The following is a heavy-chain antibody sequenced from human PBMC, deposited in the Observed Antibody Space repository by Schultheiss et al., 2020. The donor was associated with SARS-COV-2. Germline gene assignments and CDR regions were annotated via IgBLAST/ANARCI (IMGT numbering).Heavy chain of an antibody. CDR1: GGSISSFY. CDR2: IYTSGST. D-gene: IGHD2-2*01. V-gene: IGHV4-4*07. CDR3: ARGDLQLLDYYYMDV. Sequence: SQTLSLTCTVSGGSISSFYWSWIRQPAGKGLDWIGRIYTSGSTNYNPSLKSRVTMSVDTSKNQFSLKLSSVTAADTAVYYCARGDLQLLDYYYMDVWGKGTTVTVSS. J-gene: IGHJ6*03.